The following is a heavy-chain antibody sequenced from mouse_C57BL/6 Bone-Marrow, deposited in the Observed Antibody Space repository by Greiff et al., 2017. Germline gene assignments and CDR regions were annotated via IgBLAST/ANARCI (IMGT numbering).Heavy chain of an antibody. CDR2: ISSGSSTI. CDR1: GFTFSDYG. Sequence: EVQLVESGGGLVKPGGSLKLSCAASGFTFSDYGMHWVSQAPEKGLEWVAYISSGSSTIYYADTVKGRFTISRDNAKNTLFLQLTSLRSEDTAMYYCAKYGLFAYWGQGTLVTVSA. V-gene: IGHV5-17*01. J-gene: IGHJ3*01. D-gene: IGHD1-1*02. CDR3: AKYGLFAY.